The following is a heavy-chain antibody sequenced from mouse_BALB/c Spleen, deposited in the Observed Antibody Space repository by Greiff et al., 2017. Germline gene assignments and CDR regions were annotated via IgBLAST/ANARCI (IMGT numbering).Heavy chain of an antibody. CDR2: IWAGGST. CDR1: GFSLTSYG. J-gene: IGHJ2*01. CDR3: ARDESRSQGYFDY. V-gene: IGHV2-9*02. Sequence: VKLMESGPGLVAPSQSLSITCTVSGFSLTSYGVHWVRQPPGKGLEWLGVIWAGGSTNYNSALMSRLSISKDNSKSQVFLKMNSLQTDDTAMYYCARDESRSQGYFDYWGQGTTLTVSS.